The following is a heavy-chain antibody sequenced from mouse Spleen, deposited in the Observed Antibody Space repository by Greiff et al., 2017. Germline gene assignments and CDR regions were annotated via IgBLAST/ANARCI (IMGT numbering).Heavy chain of an antibody. D-gene: IGHD2-1*01. CDR2: IYPRSGNT. CDR3: ARRGGNLYYFDY. Sequence: QVQLQQSGAELARPGASVKLSCKASGYTFTSYGISWVKQRTGQGLEWIGEIYPRSGNTYYNEKFKGKATLTADKSSSTAYMELRSLTSEDSAVYFCARRGGNLYYFDYWGQGTTLTVSS. V-gene: IGHV1-81*01. CDR1: GYTFTSYG. J-gene: IGHJ2*01.